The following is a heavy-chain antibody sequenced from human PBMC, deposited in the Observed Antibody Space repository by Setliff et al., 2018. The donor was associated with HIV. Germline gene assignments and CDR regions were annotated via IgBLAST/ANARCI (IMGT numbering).Heavy chain of an antibody. CDR2: ISGSGDST. CDR1: GFTFSYHA. V-gene: IGHV3-23*01. CDR3: AKDYTATFWEYNWFDV. D-gene: IGHD3-16*01. J-gene: IGHJ5*02. Sequence: PGGSLRLSCAASGFTFSYHAMTWVRQAPGKGLEWVSGISGSGDSTYYAASVKGRFIISRDNSRDTLYLEMNNLRAEDTALYYCAKDYTATFWEYNWFDVWGQGTRVTV.